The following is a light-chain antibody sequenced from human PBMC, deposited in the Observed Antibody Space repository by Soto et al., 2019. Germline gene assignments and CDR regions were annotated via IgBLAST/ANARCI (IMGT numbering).Light chain of an antibody. CDR2: GAS. Sequence: EIVMTQSPATLSVSPGERVTLSCRASQSVSSYLAWYQQKPGQAPRLLIYGASNRATGIPDRFSGSGSGTDFTLTISRLEPEDFAVYYCQQYGSSGTFGQGTRLEIK. CDR3: QQYGSSGT. CDR1: QSVSSY. V-gene: IGKV3-20*01. J-gene: IGKJ5*01.